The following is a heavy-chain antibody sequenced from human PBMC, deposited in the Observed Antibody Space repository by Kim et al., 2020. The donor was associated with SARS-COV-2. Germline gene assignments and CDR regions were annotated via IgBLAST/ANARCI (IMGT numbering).Heavy chain of an antibody. CDR3: ARTDSSGYYYVVHTPFDY. CDR2: INPSGGST. V-gene: IGHV1-46*01. Sequence: ASVKVSCKASGYTFTSYYMHWVRQAPGQGLEWMGIINPSGGSTSYAQKFQGRVTMTRDTSTSTVYMELSSLRSEDTAVYYCARTDSSGYYYVVHTPFDYWGQGTLVTVSS. CDR1: GYTFTSYY. J-gene: IGHJ4*02. D-gene: IGHD3-22*01.